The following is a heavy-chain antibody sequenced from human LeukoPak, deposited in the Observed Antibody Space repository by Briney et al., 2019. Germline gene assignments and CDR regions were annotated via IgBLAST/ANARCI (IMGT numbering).Heavy chain of an antibody. CDR2: ISSNGGST. V-gene: IGHV3-64*01. Sequence: PGGSLRLSCAASGFTFSSYGMHWVRQAPGKGLEYVSAISSNGGSTYYANSVKGRFTISRDNSKNTLYLQMGSLRAEDMAVYYCAREGFGDWNYEYYFDYWGQGTLVTVSS. CDR1: GFTFSSYG. CDR3: AREGFGDWNYEYYFDY. J-gene: IGHJ4*02. D-gene: IGHD1-7*01.